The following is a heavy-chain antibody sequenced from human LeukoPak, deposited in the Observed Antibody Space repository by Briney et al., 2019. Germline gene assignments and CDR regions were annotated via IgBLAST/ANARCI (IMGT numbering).Heavy chain of an antibody. J-gene: IGHJ4*02. CDR3: ARGFSRMEWDQDY. V-gene: IGHV1-8*02. CDR1: GYTFTSYD. CDR2: MNPNSGNT. D-gene: IGHD3-3*01. Sequence: ASVKVSCKASGYTFTSYDINWVRQATGQGLEWMGWMNPNSGNTGYAQKFQGRVTITRNTSISTAYMELSSLRSEDTAAYYCARGFSRMEWDQDYWGQGTLVTVSS.